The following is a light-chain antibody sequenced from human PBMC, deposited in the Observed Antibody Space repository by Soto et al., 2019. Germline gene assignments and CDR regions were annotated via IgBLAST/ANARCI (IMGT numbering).Light chain of an antibody. J-gene: IGKJ1*01. CDR3: QQYNSYSRA. V-gene: IGKV1-5*01. CDR1: QSIGTW. CDR2: DAS. Sequence: DIQMTQSPSTLSASVGDRVTITCRASQSIGTWLAWYQHKPGRAPKLLIYDASTLEGGVPSRFSRSRSGTEFTFTISSLQPDDFATYYCQQYNSYSRAFGQGTKV.